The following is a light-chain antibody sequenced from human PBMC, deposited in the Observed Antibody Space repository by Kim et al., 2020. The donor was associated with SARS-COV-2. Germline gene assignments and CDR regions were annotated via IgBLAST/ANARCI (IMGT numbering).Light chain of an antibody. J-gene: IGKJ1*01. Sequence: SPGERVTPSCRASQRISSSYLAWYQQKPGQAPRLLIFAASSRATGIPDRFSGSGSGTDFTLTISRLEPEDFAVYYCQQYGSSPWTFGQGTKVEIK. V-gene: IGKV3-20*01. CDR2: AAS. CDR3: QQYGSSPWT. CDR1: QRISSSY.